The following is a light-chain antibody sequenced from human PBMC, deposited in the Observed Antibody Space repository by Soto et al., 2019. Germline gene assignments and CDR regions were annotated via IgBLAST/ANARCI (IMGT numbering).Light chain of an antibody. CDR1: QSVNSK. CDR3: QQRSNWL. J-gene: IGKJ4*01. V-gene: IGKV3-11*01. Sequence: EIVMKMSPASLSVNKGERVTLSCRASQSVNSKVAWYQRKPGQAPRLLIYGASSRATGIPDRFSGSGSGTDFTLTISSLEPEDFAGYYFQQRSNWLFGG. CDR2: GAS.